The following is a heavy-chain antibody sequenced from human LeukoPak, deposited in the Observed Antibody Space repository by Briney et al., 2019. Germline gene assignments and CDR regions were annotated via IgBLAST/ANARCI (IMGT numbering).Heavy chain of an antibody. D-gene: IGHD5-18*01. J-gene: IGHJ5*02. Sequence: GESLKISCKGSGYSFPSYWIGWVRSMPGKGLDWMGIIYPVNSDTRYSPSFQGQVTISADKSINTAYLQWSSLKASDTAMYYCARRGYTYGSRVANWFDPWGQGTLVTVSS. V-gene: IGHV5-51*01. CDR2: IYPVNSDT. CDR1: GYSFPSYW. CDR3: ARRGYTYGSRVANWFDP.